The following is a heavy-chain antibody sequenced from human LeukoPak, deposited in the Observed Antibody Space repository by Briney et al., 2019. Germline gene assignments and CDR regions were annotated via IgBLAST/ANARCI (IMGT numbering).Heavy chain of an antibody. V-gene: IGHV4-59*08. CDR1: GGSFSGYY. J-gene: IGHJ3*02. CDR2: IYYSGST. D-gene: IGHD4-17*01. Sequence: SETLSLTCAVYGGSFSGYYWSWIRQPPGKGLEWIGYIYYSGSTNYNPSLKSRVTISVDTSKNQFSLKLSSVTAADTAVYYCARHDRTVKGAAAFDIWGQGTMVTVSS. CDR3: ARHDRTVKGAAAFDI.